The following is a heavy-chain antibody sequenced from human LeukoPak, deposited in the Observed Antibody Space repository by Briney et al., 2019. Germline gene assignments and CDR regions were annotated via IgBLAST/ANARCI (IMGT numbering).Heavy chain of an antibody. D-gene: IGHD4-17*01. J-gene: IGHJ4*02. CDR1: GFTFNNYG. V-gene: IGHV3-30*02. CDR3: AKPMTTVTPFDY. CDR2: IRYDGSNK. Sequence: GGSLRLPCAASGFTFNNYGMHWVRQAPGKGLEWAAFIRYDGSNKYYAESVKGRFTISRDDSKNTLYLQMKSLRAEDTAVYYCAKPMTTVTPFDYWGQGTLVTVSS.